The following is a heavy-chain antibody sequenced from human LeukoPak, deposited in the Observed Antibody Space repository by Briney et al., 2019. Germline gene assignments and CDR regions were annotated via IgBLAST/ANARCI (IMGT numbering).Heavy chain of an antibody. D-gene: IGHD5-18*01. CDR3: ARALSYSYGSMDF. CDR1: GFTFSSYG. V-gene: IGHV3-21*01. J-gene: IGHJ4*02. CDR2: ISSGSKYI. Sequence: GGSLRLSCAASGFTFSSYGMHWVRQAPGKGLEWVSSISSGSKYIYNADSVKGRFIISRDNSKNSLYLQMNSLRVEDTAVYYCARALSYSYGSMDFWGQGTLVIVSS.